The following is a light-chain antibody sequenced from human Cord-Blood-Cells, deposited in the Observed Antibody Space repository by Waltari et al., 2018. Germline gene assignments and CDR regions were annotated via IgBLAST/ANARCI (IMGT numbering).Light chain of an antibody. J-gene: IGLJ3*02. V-gene: IGLV2-14*01. CDR1: SSDVGGYNY. Sequence: QSALTQPASVSGSPGQSITISCTGTSSDVGGYNYVSWYQPHPGKAPKLVIYDVSKRPAGVSKRFAGSKSGNTASLTISGLQAEDEADYYCSSYTSSSTLVFGGGTKLTVL. CDR2: DVS. CDR3: SSYTSSSTLV.